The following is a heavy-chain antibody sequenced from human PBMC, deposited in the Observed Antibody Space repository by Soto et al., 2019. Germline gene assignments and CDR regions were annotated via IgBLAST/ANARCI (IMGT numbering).Heavy chain of an antibody. V-gene: IGHV1-18*01. CDR3: AGNPTLIGYCSSTSCYLGIYGMDV. CDR2: ISAYNGNT. J-gene: IGHJ6*02. CDR1: GYTFTSYG. Sequence: ASVKVSCKASGYTFTSYGISWVRQAPGQGLEWMGWISAYNGNTNYAQKLQGRVTMTTDTSTSTAYMELRSLRSDDTAVYYCAGNPTLIGYCSSTSCYLGIYGMDVWGQGTTVTVSS. D-gene: IGHD2-2*01.